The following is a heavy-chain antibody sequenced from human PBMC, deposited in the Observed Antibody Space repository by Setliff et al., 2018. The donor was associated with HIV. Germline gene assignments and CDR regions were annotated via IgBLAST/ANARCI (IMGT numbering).Heavy chain of an antibody. J-gene: IGHJ5*02. Sequence: GASVKVSCKASGYTFTSYGISWVRQAPGQELEWMGWISAYNGNTYYAQKLQGRVTMTTDTSTSTAYMELRSLRSDDTAVYYCARLVAAAGKTGWFDPWGQGTLVTVSS. D-gene: IGHD6-13*01. CDR3: ARLVAAAGKTGWFDP. CDR2: ISAYNGNT. CDR1: GYTFTSYG. V-gene: IGHV1-18*01.